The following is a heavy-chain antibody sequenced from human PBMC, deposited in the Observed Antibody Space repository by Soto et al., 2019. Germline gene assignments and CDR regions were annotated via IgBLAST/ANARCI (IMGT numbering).Heavy chain of an antibody. CDR3: TTLEPYYFWSGYEYYYGMDV. J-gene: IGHJ6*02. D-gene: IGHD3-3*01. CDR1: GFTFSNAW. CDR2: IKSKTDGGTT. V-gene: IGHV3-15*01. Sequence: EVQLVESGGGLVKPGGSLRLSCAASGFTFSNAWMSWVRQAPGKGLEWVGRIKSKTDGGTTDYAAPVKGRFTISRDDSKNTRYLQMIRLKTEDTAVYYCTTLEPYYFWSGYEYYYGMDVWGQGTTVTVSS.